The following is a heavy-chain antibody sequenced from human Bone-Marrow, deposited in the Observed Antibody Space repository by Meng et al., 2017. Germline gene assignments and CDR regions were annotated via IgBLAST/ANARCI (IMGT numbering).Heavy chain of an antibody. J-gene: IGHJ4*02. V-gene: IGHV1-3*01. CDR2: INAGNGNT. CDR3: ARDKYYDYVWGSYRYTYFDY. D-gene: IGHD3-16*02. Sequence: ASVKVSCKASGYTFTSYDINWVRQATGQGLEWMGWINAGNGNTKYSQKFQGRVTITRDTSASTAYMELSSLRSEDTAVYYCARDKYYDYVWGSYRYTYFDYWGQGTLVTVSS. CDR1: GYTFTSYD.